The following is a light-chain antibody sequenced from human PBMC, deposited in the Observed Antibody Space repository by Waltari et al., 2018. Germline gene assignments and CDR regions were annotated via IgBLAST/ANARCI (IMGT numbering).Light chain of an antibody. J-gene: IGKJ1*01. Sequence: EIELTQSPGTLSLSPGERATLSCRASQSVGGTLAWYQQKPGQAPRLLMYGASIRAPGTPDRFSGTGSGTDFSLTISRLEPEDFAVYYCQHYVRLPATFGQGTKVEIK. V-gene: IGKV3-20*01. CDR2: GAS. CDR1: QSVGGT. CDR3: QHYVRLPAT.